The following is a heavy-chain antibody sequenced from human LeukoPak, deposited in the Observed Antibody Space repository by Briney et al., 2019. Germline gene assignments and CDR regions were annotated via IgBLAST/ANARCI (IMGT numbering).Heavy chain of an antibody. CDR3: ARWESGSYLILDH. D-gene: IGHD1-26*01. Sequence: GGSLRLSCAASGFTFSNYWMTWVRQGPGKGLDWVANIKQDGSEKYYVDSVKGRFTISRDNAKNSLYLQMNSLRDEDTAVYYCARWESGSYLILDHWGQGTLVTVSS. CDR2: IKQDGSEK. V-gene: IGHV3-7*01. CDR1: GFTFSNYW. J-gene: IGHJ4*02.